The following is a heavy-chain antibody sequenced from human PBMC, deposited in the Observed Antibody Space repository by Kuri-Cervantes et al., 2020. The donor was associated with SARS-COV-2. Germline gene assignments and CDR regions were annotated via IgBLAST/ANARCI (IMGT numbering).Heavy chain of an antibody. D-gene: IGHD3-3*01. CDR2: IKQDGSEK. CDR3: AKDGRSVVSGYHYYYYYGMDV. Sequence: GESLKISCAASGFTFSSYWMSWVRQAPGKGLEWAANIKQDGSEKYYVDSVKGRFTISRDNAKNSLYLQMNSLRTEDTALYYCAKDGRSVVSGYHYYYYYGMDVWGQGTTVTVSS. CDR1: GFTFSSYW. J-gene: IGHJ6*02. V-gene: IGHV3-7*03.